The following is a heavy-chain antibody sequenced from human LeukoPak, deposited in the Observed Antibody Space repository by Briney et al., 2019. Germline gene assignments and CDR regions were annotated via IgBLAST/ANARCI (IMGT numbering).Heavy chain of an antibody. CDR2: IYYSGST. CDR3: ARDVVPAAVNWYFDL. Sequence: WETLSLTCTVSGGSISSYYCSWIRQPPGKGLEWIGCIYYSGSTYYNPSLKSRVTISVDRSKNQFSLKLSSVTAAATAVYYCARDVVPAAVNWYFDLWGRGTLVTVSS. V-gene: IGHV4-59*12. J-gene: IGHJ2*01. D-gene: IGHD2-2*01. CDR1: GGSISSYY.